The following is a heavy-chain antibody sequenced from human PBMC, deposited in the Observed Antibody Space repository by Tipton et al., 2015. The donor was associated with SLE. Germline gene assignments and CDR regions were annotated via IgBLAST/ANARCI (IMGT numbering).Heavy chain of an antibody. Sequence: TLSLTCTVSGGSISGYYWSWIRQPPGETLEWIGFIYYRGSSIYNPSLKSRVSMSVDTSKNQFSLRLSSVTAADTAIYYCARTRGVVTPGDFAYCGQGTLVTVSS. CDR1: GGSISGYY. CDR2: IYYRGSS. CDR3: ARTRGVVTPGDFAY. D-gene: IGHD4-23*01. V-gene: IGHV4-59*01. J-gene: IGHJ4*02.